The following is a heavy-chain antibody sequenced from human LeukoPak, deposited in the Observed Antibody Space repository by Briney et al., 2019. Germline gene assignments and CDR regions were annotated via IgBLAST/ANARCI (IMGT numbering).Heavy chain of an antibody. CDR2: IRYDGSNK. J-gene: IGHJ4*02. V-gene: IGHV3-30*02. D-gene: IGHD3-10*01. CDR3: AKDLQRSGSYYVFDY. CDR1: GFTFSSYG. Sequence: GGSLRLSCAASGFTFSSYGMHWVRQAPGKGLEWVAFIRYDGSNKYYADSVKGRFTISRDNSKNTLYLQMNSLRAEDTAVYYCAKDLQRSGSYYVFDYWGQGTLVTVSS.